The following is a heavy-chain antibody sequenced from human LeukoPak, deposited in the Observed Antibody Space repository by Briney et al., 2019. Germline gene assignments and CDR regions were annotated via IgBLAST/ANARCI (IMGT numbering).Heavy chain of an antibody. CDR3: AKPGEPSNYYFDY. J-gene: IGHJ4*02. V-gene: IGHV3-23*01. CDR1: GFTFSTYD. CDR2: VRVNGRST. D-gene: IGHD2-21*01. Sequence: SGGSLRFSCTASGFTFSTYDMSWVRQAPGKGLEWVSTVRVNGRSTYYADSVKGRFTISRDNSKNTLYLQMNSLRAEDTALYYCAKPGEPSNYYFDYWGQGALVTVSS.